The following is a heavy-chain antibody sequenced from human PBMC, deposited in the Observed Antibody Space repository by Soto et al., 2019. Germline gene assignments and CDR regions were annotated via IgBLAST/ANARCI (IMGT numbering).Heavy chain of an antibody. CDR3: ARATGSFTGAADDL. D-gene: IGHD1-1*01. CDR2: IIPHSGET. V-gene: IGHV1-2*02. CDR1: GYSFTGYY. Sequence: QVQLVQSGAEVKRPGASVKVSCKASGYSFTGYYMHWVRQAPGQGLEWMGWIIPHSGETNDAQMSQARVTLPRDTSISAAYLQLSGRISDETAVYYGARATGSFTGAADDLWG. J-gene: IGHJ6*01.